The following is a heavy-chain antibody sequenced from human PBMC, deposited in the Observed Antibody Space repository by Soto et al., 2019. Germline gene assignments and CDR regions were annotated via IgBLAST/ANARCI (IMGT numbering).Heavy chain of an antibody. Sequence: GGPLRLSCAASGFTFSSYSMNWVRQAPGKGLEWASYISTSSSNIYYADSVKGRFTISRDNAKNSLYLQMNSLRDEDTAVYYCARDVGYSYGYYRYYYGMDVWGQGATVTVSS. V-gene: IGHV3-48*02. CDR2: ISTSSSNI. D-gene: IGHD5-18*01. J-gene: IGHJ6*02. CDR3: ARDVGYSYGYYRYYYGMDV. CDR1: GFTFSSYS.